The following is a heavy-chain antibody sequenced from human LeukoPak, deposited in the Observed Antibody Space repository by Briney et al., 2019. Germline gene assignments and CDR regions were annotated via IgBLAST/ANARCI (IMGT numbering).Heavy chain of an antibody. Sequence: GGSLRLSRAASGFTFSSYGMHWVRQAPGKGLEWVAVISYDGSNKYYADSVKGRFTISRDNSKNTLYLQMNSLRAEDTAVYYCANPYGGTTQDWGQGTLVTVSS. J-gene: IGHJ4*02. CDR1: GFTFSSYG. D-gene: IGHD4-17*01. V-gene: IGHV3-30*18. CDR3: ANPYGGTTQD. CDR2: ISYDGSNK.